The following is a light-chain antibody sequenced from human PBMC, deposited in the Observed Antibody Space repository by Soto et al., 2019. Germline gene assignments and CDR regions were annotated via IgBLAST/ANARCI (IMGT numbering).Light chain of an antibody. J-gene: IGKJ1*01. Sequence: DIEMTQAPPILSVSPGEGATLSFRASQRISTNLAWYQQKPGQAPRLLIYAASSRATGIPDRFTGSGSGTDFTLTISRLDPEDFAVYYCQQYGSSPSFGQGTKVDIK. CDR3: QQYGSSPS. CDR2: AAS. CDR1: QRISTN. V-gene: IGKV3-20*01.